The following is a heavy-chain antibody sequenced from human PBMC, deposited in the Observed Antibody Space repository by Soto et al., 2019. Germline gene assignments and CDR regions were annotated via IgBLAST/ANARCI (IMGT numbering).Heavy chain of an antibody. D-gene: IGHD3-3*01. V-gene: IGHV1-3*01. CDR3: ARESGENYDFLIGPSAY. CDR1: GYSFINYA. J-gene: IGHJ4*02. Sequence: GASVQVSCKASGYSFINYALHWVRQAPGQRLEWMAWINAANGDTKSSQNFQGRVTVTRDTSASTAYMELSSLRSEDTAVYYCARESGENYDFLIGPSAYWGKGTRVPVSP. CDR2: INAANGDT.